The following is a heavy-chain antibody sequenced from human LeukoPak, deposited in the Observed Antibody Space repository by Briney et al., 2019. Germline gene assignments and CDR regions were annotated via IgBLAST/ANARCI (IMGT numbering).Heavy chain of an antibody. D-gene: IGHD2-2*01. V-gene: IGHV3-30*18. CDR1: GFTFSSYG. CDR2: ISYDGSNK. Sequence: GRSLRLSCAASGFTFSSYGMHWVRQAPGKGLEWVAVISYDGSNKYYADSVKGRFTISRDNSKNTLYLQMNSLRAEDTAVYYCAKDRSPLVPANAFDIWGQGTMVTVSS. J-gene: IGHJ3*02. CDR3: AKDRSPLVPANAFDI.